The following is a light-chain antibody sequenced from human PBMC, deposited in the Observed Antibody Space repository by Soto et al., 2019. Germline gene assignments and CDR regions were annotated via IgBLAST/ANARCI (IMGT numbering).Light chain of an antibody. CDR2: GAS. CDR3: QQYNNWPPIT. Sequence: EIVLKQSPGTLSLSPWERATLSCRASQSVSSSYLAWYQQKPGQAPRLLIYGASSRATGIPDRFSGSGSGTEFTLTISSLQSEDFAVYYCQQYNNWPPITFGQGTRLEIK. CDR1: QSVSSSY. V-gene: IGKV3-20*01. J-gene: IGKJ5*01.